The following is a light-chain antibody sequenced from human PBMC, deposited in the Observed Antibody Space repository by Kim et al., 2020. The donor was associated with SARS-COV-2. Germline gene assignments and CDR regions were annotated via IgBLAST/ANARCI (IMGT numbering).Light chain of an antibody. CDR2: QDN. Sequence: TDKEASITGPGYNLGGKFVAWYQQKPCQSPVLVIYQDNQQPSGIPERFSGSNSGNTATLTISGTQAMDEADYYCQAWDSSTHNYVFGAGTKVTV. CDR3: QAWDSSTHNYV. CDR1: NLGGKF. V-gene: IGLV3-1*01. J-gene: IGLJ1*01.